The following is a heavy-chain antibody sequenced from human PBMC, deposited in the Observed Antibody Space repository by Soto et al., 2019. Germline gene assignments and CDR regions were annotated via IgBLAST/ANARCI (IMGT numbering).Heavy chain of an antibody. D-gene: IGHD2-2*02. Sequence: EVQLLESGGGLVQPGGSLRLSCAASGFTFSSYAMSWVRQAPGKGLEWVSAMTGSGGITYYADSVKGRFTISRDSSKNTLSLQMNSLRAEDTAVYYCAKDGLGYCSSTSCYRHYYYGTDVWGPGTTVTVSS. CDR1: GFTFSSYA. J-gene: IGHJ6*02. V-gene: IGHV3-23*01. CDR3: AKDGLGYCSSTSCYRHYYYGTDV. CDR2: MTGSGGIT.